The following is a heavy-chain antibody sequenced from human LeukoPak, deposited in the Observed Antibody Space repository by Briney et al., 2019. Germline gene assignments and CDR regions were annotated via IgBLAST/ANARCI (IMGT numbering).Heavy chain of an antibody. J-gene: IGHJ3*02. CDR3: IREYSSSLWAFDI. CDR1: GFIFSDFN. V-gene: IGHV3-48*04. Sequence: GGSLRLSCAASGFIFSDFNMNWVRQAPGRGLEWVSHIDSSGTTIYYADSVKGRFTISRDNAKNSLHLQMNSLRGEDTAVYYCIREYSSSLWAFDIWGQGTMVTVSS. D-gene: IGHD6-13*01. CDR2: IDSSGTTI.